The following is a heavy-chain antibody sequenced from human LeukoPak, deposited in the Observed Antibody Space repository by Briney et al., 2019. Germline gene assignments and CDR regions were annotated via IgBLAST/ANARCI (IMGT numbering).Heavy chain of an antibody. CDR2: IYTSGST. D-gene: IGHD3-10*01. CDR1: GGSISSYY. V-gene: IGHV4-4*07. J-gene: IGHJ4*02. Sequence: SETLSLTCTVSGGSISSYYWSWIRQPAGKGLEWIGRIYTSGSTNYNPSLKSRVTISVDTSKKQVSLKLNSVTAADTAVYYCARGRGSGTYYRATYDFWGQGTLVTVSA. CDR3: ARGRGSGTYYRATYDF.